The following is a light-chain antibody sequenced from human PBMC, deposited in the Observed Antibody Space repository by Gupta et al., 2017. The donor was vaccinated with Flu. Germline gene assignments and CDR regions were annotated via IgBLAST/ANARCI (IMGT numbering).Light chain of an antibody. CDR2: DAS. J-gene: IGKJ4*01. CDR1: QDMSNY. Sequence: IQMTQSPSSLPASVGDRVTITCQASQDMSNYLNWYQQKPGKAPKLLIYDASNLETGVPSRFSGSGSGTDFTFTISSLQPEDIATYYCQQYDNLPLTFGGGTKVEIK. CDR3: QQYDNLPLT. V-gene: IGKV1-33*01.